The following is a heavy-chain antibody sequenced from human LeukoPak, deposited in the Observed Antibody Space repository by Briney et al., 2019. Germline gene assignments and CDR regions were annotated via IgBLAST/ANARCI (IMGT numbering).Heavy chain of an antibody. CDR3: ARDDGSYSRSPGFDY. CDR2: INSDGSST. CDR1: GFTFSSYW. J-gene: IGHJ4*02. D-gene: IGHD1-26*01. Sequence: GGSLRLSCAASGFTFSSYWMHWVRQAPGKGLVWVSRINSDGSSTSYADSVKGRFTISRDNAKNSLYLQINSLRAEDTAVYYCARDDGSYSRSPGFDYWGQGTLVTVSS. V-gene: IGHV3-74*01.